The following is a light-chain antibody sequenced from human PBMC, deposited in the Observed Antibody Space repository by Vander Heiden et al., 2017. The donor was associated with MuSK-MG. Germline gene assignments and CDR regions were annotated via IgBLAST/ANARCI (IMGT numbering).Light chain of an antibody. CDR3: LQSADWALT. CDR1: QSVDTN. CDR2: DAS. V-gene: IGKV3-11*01. Sequence: EIGLTQSPATLSLSPGERATLTCRASQSVDTNLAWFQQTPGQAPRLLIKDASPSASGTPARFSGRGSGTDFTLTISSLEAEDVAVFYCLQSADWALTFDGGTKVE. J-gene: IGKJ4*01.